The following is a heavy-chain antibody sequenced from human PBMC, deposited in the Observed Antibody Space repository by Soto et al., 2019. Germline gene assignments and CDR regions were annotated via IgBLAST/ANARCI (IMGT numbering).Heavy chain of an antibody. Sequence: SETLSLTCAVYGGSFSGYYWSWIRQPPGKGLEWIGEINHSGSTNYNPSLKSRVTISVDTSKNQFSLKLSSVTAADTAVYYCARADRAVAGTNGLGYYYYGMDVWGQGTTVT. V-gene: IGHV4-34*01. CDR2: INHSGST. J-gene: IGHJ6*02. CDR1: GGSFSGYY. CDR3: ARADRAVAGTNGLGYYYYGMDV. D-gene: IGHD6-19*01.